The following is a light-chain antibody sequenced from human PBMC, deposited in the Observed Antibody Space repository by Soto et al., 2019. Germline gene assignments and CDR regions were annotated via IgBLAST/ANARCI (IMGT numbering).Light chain of an antibody. Sequence: QSALTQPPSASGSPGQSVIISCSGTTSDVGTFGLVSWFQQHPGKAPKLMIYEGSKRPAGVSKRFSGSKSGDTASLTISGLQAEDEADYYCSSYAGSTTFYVFGTGTKLTVL. V-gene: IGLV2-23*01. J-gene: IGLJ1*01. CDR2: EGS. CDR1: TSDVGTFGL. CDR3: SSYAGSTTFYV.